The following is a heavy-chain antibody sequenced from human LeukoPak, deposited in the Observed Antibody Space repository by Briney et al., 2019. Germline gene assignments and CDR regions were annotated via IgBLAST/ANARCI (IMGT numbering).Heavy chain of an antibody. CDR1: GGSISSHY. CDR3: AREPTSGREPTSGRPLDY. V-gene: IGHV4-59*11. J-gene: IGHJ4*02. D-gene: IGHD5-12*01. Sequence: SETLSLTCTVSGGSISSHYWSWIRQPPGKGLEWIGYIYYSGSTNYNPSLKSRVTISVDTSKNHFSLNLTSVTAADTAVYYCAREPTSGREPTSGRPLDYWGQGTLVTVSS. CDR2: IYYSGST.